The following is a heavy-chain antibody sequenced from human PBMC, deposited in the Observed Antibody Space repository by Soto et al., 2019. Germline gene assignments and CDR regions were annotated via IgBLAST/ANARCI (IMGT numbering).Heavy chain of an antibody. V-gene: IGHV1-24*01. CDR2: FDPEGGEA. CDR1: GHTLTEFS. J-gene: IGHJ5*02. CDR3: ARDTQQDSNGYYLEWFDP. D-gene: IGHD3-22*01. Sequence: ASVKVSCKISGHTLTEFSIHWVRQAPGKGLEWMGGFDPEGGEAIYAQKWHGRVTVTEDAATGTAYMELSSLKSDDTAVYYCARDTQQDSNGYYLEWFDPWGQGTLVTVSS.